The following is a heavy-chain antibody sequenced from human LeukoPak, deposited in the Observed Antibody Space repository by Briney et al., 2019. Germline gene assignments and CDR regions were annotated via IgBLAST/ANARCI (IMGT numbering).Heavy chain of an antibody. V-gene: IGHV4-34*01. D-gene: IGHD3-22*01. CDR1: GGSFSGYY. CDR3: ARQGYYDSSGYYYTVY. CDR2: IYYSGST. J-gene: IGHJ4*02. Sequence: PSETLSLTCAVYGGSFSGYYWSWIRQPPGKGLEWIGSIYYSGSTYYNPSLKSRVTISVDTSKNQFSLKLSSVTAADTAVYYCARQGYYDSSGYYYTVYWGQGTLVTVSS.